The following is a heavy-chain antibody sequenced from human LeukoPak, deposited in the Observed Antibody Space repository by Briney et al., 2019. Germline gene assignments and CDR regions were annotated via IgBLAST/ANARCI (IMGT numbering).Heavy chain of an antibody. CDR2: FYNSGDT. J-gene: IGHJ4*02. V-gene: IGHV4-59*01. Sequence: SETLSLTCTVSGDSISTYLWSWIRQAPGRGLEWIGYFYNSGDTKLNPSLKSRVIISVDTPKNQYSLKMSSLTTADPAVYFCAKLGFYSGYFDHWGQGNLVTVSS. CDR3: AKLGFYSGYFDH. CDR1: GDSISTYL. D-gene: IGHD2-15*01.